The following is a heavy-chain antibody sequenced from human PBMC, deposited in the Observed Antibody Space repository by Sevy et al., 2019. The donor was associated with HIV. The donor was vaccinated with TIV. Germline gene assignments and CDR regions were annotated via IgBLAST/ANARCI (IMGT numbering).Heavy chain of an antibody. CDR2: ISSSSGTI. CDR1: GFTLSSYS. CDR3: AAINWYFDL. Sequence: GGSLRLSCTASGFTLSSYSMNWVRQAPGKGLEWISYISSSSGTIYYADSVKGRFTISRDNAKNSLYLQMNNLRVEDTAVYYCAAINWYFDLWGRGTLVTVSS. V-gene: IGHV3-48*01. J-gene: IGHJ2*01.